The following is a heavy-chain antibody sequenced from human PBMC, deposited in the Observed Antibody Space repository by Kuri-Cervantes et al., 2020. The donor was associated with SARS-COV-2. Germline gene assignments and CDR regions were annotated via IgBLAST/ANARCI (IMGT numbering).Heavy chain of an antibody. J-gene: IGHJ3*02. Sequence: GESLKISCAASGFTFSDYYMSWIRQAPGKGLEWVSYISSSSSYTNYADSVKGRFTISRDNSKNTLYLQMNSLRAEDTAVYYCARDAGSIQLWFAFRDAFDIWGQGTMVTVSS. CDR3: ARDAGSIQLWFAFRDAFDI. V-gene: IGHV3-11*06. D-gene: IGHD5-18*01. CDR2: ISSSSSYT. CDR1: GFTFSDYY.